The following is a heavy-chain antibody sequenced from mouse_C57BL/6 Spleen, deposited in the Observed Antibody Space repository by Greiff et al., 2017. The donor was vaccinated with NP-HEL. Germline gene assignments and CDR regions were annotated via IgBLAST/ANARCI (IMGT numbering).Heavy chain of an antibody. Sequence: EVQLQQSGAELVRPGASVKLSCTASGFNIKDDYMHWVKQRPEQGLEWIGWIDPENGDTEYASKFQGKATITADISSNTAYLQLSSLTSEDTAGYYCTTRYSNIYAMDYWGQGTSVTVSS. CDR1: GFNIKDDY. D-gene: IGHD2-5*01. CDR2: IDPENGDT. J-gene: IGHJ4*01. V-gene: IGHV14-4*01. CDR3: TTRYSNIYAMDY.